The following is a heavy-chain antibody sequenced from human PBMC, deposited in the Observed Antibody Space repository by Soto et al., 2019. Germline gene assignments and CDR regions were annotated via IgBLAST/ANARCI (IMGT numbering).Heavy chain of an antibody. V-gene: IGHV4-39*07. CDR3: ARDCGTVTTRLYYFDY. CDR1: GGSISSSSYY. CDR2: IYYSGST. J-gene: IGHJ4*02. D-gene: IGHD4-17*01. Sequence: SETLSLTCTVSGGSISSSSYYWGWIRQPPGKGLEWIGSIYYSGSTYYNPSLKSRVTISVDTSKNQFSLKLSSVTAADTAVYYCARDCGTVTTRLYYFDYWGQGTLVTVSS.